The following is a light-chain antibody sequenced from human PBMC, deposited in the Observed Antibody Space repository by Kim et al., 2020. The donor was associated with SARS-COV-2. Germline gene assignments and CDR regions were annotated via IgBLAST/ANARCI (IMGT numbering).Light chain of an antibody. CDR3: HVWDSTGDKGV. CDR1: NIGSKS. V-gene: IGLV3-21*04. CDR2: YDS. Sequence: SYELTQPPSVSVAPGKTATITCGGNNIGSKSVHWYQQKPGQAPVLAIYYDSDRPSGIPERFSGSNSDNTATLTITRVEAGDEADYYCHVWDSTGDKGVFG. J-gene: IGLJ3*02.